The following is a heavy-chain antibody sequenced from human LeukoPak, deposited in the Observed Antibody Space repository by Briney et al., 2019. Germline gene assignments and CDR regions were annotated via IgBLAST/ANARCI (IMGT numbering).Heavy chain of an antibody. D-gene: IGHD2-8*01. J-gene: IGHJ4*02. Sequence: GGSLRLSCAASGFTFSNYTMTWVRQAPGKGLEWVSSISSSSSYIHYADSVKGRFTVSRDSAKNSLYLQMNSLRAEDTAVYYCARGGEEDIVLMVYTEPYFDYWGQGTLVTVSS. CDR3: ARGGEEDIVLMVYTEPYFDY. CDR1: GFTFSNYT. V-gene: IGHV3-21*04. CDR2: ISSSSSYI.